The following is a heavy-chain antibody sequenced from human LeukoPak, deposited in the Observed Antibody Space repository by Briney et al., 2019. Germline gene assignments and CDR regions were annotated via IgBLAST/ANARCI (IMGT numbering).Heavy chain of an antibody. CDR2: IYYSGST. CDR1: GGSISSYY. CDR3: ARRGSDSGWYYFDY. D-gene: IGHD6-19*01. V-gene: IGHV4-59*08. J-gene: IGHJ4*02. Sequence: SETLSLTCTVSGGSISSYYWSWMRQPPGKGLESIGYIYYSGSTNYNPSLKSRVTISVDTSKNQFSLKLSSVTAADTAVYYCARRGSDSGWYYFDYWGQGTLVTVSS.